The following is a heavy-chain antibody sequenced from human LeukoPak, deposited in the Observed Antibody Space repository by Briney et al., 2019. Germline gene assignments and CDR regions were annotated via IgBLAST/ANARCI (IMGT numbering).Heavy chain of an antibody. D-gene: IGHD6-19*01. J-gene: IGHJ5*02. CDR3: ARLPGIAVWNNWFDP. V-gene: IGHV4-61*01. CDR1: GGSVSSGSYY. CDR2: IYYSGST. Sequence: SETLSLTCTVSGGSVSSGSYYWSWSRQPPGKGLEWIGYIYYSGSTNYNPSLKSRVTISVDTSKNQFSLRLSSVTDADTAVYYCARLPGIAVWNNWFDPWGQGTLVTVSS.